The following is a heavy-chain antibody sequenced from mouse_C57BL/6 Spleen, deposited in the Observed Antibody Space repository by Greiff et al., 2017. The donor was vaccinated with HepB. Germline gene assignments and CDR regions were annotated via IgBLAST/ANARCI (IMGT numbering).Heavy chain of an antibody. CDR2: INPNNGGT. J-gene: IGHJ3*01. V-gene: IGHV1-18*01. CDR1: GYTFTDYN. CDR3: ARSHYYGSSYPAY. D-gene: IGHD1-1*01. Sequence: VQLKESGPELVKPGASVKIPCKASGYTFTDYNMDWVKQSHGKSLEWIGDINPNNGGTIYNQKFKGKATLTVDKSSSTAYMELRSLTSEDTAVYYCARSHYYGSSYPAYWGQGTLVTVSA.